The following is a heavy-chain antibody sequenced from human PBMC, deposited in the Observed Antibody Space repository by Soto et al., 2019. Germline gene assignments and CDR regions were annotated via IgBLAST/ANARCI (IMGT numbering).Heavy chain of an antibody. D-gene: IGHD2-2*01. V-gene: IGHV1-58*01. CDR2: IVVGSGNT. CDR3: AMPLSVSGAFDI. CDR1: GFTFTSSA. Sequence: SVKVSCKASGFTFTSSAVQWVRQARGQRLEWIGWIVVGSGNTNYAQKFQERVTITRDMSTSTAYMELSSLRSEDTAAYYCAMPLSVSGAFDIWGQGTMVTVSS. J-gene: IGHJ3*02.